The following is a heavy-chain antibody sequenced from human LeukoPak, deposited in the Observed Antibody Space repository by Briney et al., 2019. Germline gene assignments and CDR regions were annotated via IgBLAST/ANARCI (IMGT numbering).Heavy chain of an antibody. D-gene: IGHD3-9*01. CDR2: ISGSGGST. CDR1: GFTFSSSA. Sequence: GGSLRLSCAASGFTFSSSAMSWVRQAPGKGLEWVSAISGSGGSTYYADSVKGRFTISRDNSKNTLYLQMNSLRAEDTAVYYCARDQLRYFDWLSPSDYWGQGTLVTVSS. J-gene: IGHJ4*02. V-gene: IGHV3-23*01. CDR3: ARDQLRYFDWLSPSDY.